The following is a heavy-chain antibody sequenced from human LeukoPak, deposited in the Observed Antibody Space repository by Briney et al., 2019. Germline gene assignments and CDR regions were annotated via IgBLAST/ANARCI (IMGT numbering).Heavy chain of an antibody. CDR3: AKGSSGYCSGGSCHKFDY. D-gene: IGHD2-15*01. J-gene: IGHJ4*02. CDR2: ISGSDGST. CDR1: GFTFSSYA. Sequence: GGSLRLSCAASGFTFSSYAMSWVRQAPGKGLEWVSAISGSDGSTYYADSVKGRFTISRDNSKNTLYLQMNSLRAEDTAVYYCAKGSSGYCSGGSCHKFDYWGQGTLVTVSS. V-gene: IGHV3-23*01.